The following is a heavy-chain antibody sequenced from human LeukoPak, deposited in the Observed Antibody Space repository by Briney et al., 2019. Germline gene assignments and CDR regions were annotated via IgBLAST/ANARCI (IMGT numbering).Heavy chain of an antibody. CDR1: GGTFSSYA. V-gene: IGHV1-69*13. CDR2: IIPIFGTA. D-gene: IGHD2-21*02. J-gene: IGHJ4*02. CDR3: VRDRPYCGGDCHDY. Sequence: ASVKVSCKASGGTFSSYAISWVRQAPGQGLEWMGGIIPIFGTANYAQKFQGRVTITADESTSTAYMELSSLRSEDTAVYYCVRDRPYCGGDCHDYWGQGTLVTVSS.